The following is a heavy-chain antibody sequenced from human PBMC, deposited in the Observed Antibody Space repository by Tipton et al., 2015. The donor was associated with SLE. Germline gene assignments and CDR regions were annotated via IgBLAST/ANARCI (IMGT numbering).Heavy chain of an antibody. Sequence: GSLRLSCAASGFTFSSYEMNWVRQAPGKGLEWVSYISSSRSTIYYADSVKGRFTISRDNSKNTLYLLMNSLRAEDTAIYYCAKDLRYFDSNGYASFDYWGQGTLVAVSS. CDR3: AKDLRYFDSNGYASFDY. J-gene: IGHJ4*02. D-gene: IGHD3-22*01. V-gene: IGHV3-48*03. CDR1: GFTFSSYE. CDR2: ISSSRSTI.